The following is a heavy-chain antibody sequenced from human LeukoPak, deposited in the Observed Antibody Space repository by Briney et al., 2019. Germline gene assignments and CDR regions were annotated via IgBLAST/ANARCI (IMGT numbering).Heavy chain of an antibody. CDR3: ARDQVAANRGKRGFDY. Sequence: GGSLRLSCAASGFTFSSYSMNWVRQAPGKGLEWVSSISSSSSYIYYADSVKGRFTISRDNAKNSLYLQMNSLRAEDTAVYYCARDQVAANRGKRGFDYWGQGTLVTVSS. D-gene: IGHD6-25*01. CDR2: ISSSSSYI. J-gene: IGHJ4*02. V-gene: IGHV3-21*01. CDR1: GFTFSSYS.